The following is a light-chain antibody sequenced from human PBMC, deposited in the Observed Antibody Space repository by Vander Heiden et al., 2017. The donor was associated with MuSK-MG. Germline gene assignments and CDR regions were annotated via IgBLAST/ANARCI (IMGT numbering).Light chain of an antibody. CDR2: AAS. CDR1: QGISSY. CDR3: QQLNSYPYT. Sequence: DIQLTQSPSFLSASVGDRVTITCRASQGISSYLAWYQQKPGKAPKLLIYAASTLQSGVPSRFSGSGSGTEFTLTISSLQPEDFATYYCQQLNSYPYTVGQGNKLEIK. J-gene: IGKJ2*01. V-gene: IGKV1-9*01.